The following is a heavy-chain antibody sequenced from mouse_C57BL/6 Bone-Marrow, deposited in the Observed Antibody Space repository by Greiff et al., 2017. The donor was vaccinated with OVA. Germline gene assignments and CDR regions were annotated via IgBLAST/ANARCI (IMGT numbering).Heavy chain of an antibody. V-gene: IGHV5-17*01. J-gene: IGHJ2*01. CDR2: ISSGSSTI. CDR1: GFTFSDYG. CDR3: ARRDDYDGDY. Sequence: DVQLVESGGGLVKPGGSLKLSCAASGFTFSDYGMHWVRQAPEKGLEWVAYISSGSSTIYYADTVKGRFTISRDNAKNTLFLQMTSLRSEDTAMYYCARRDDYDGDYWGQGTTLTVSS. D-gene: IGHD2-4*01.